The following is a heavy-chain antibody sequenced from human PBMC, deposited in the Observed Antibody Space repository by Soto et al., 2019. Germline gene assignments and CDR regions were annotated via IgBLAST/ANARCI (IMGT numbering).Heavy chain of an antibody. V-gene: IGHV4-4*02. Sequence: SETLSLTCAVSGGSISSSNWWSWVRQPPGKGLEWIGEIYHSGSTNYNPSLKSRVTISVDKSKNQFSLKLSSVTAADTAVYYCARDKDGSGWGIDYWGQGTLVTVSS. D-gene: IGHD6-19*01. J-gene: IGHJ4*02. CDR3: ARDKDGSGWGIDY. CDR1: GGSISSSNW. CDR2: IYHSGST.